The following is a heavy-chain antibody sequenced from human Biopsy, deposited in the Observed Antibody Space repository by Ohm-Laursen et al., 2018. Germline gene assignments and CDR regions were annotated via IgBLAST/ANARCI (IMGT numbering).Heavy chain of an antibody. CDR2: ISDDGRNK. V-gene: IGHV3-30*18. Sequence: SLRLSCTASGFSFSSYGMHWVRQAQGKGLEWVAVISDDGRNKYYIDSVRGRFTISRDNSKSTLYLQMNNLRAGDTAVFYCAKDLRNNNWGVENWGQGTLVTVSS. CDR1: GFSFSSYG. D-gene: IGHD7-27*01. CDR3: AKDLRNNNWGVEN. J-gene: IGHJ4*02.